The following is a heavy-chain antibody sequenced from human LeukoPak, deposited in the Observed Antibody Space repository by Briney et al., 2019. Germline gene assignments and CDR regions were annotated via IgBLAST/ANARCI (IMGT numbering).Heavy chain of an antibody. D-gene: IGHD3-16*02. J-gene: IGHJ4*02. CDR3: ARSMVGGVIVIVY. V-gene: IGHV4-38-2*01. Sequence: NPSETLSLTCAVSGYSISSGYYWGWIRQPPGKGLEWIGSIYHSGSTYYNPSLKSRVTISVDTSKNQFSLKLSSVTAADTAVYYRARSMVGGVIVIVYWGQGTLVTVSS. CDR2: IYHSGST. CDR1: GYSISSGYY.